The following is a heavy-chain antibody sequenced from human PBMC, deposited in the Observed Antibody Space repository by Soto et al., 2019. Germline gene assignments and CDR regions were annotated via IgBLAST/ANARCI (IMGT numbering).Heavy chain of an antibody. V-gene: IGHV1-2*02. CDR3: ARTNIRGNYFYSLDV. CDR2: INPNSGGT. CDR1: GYTFTAYY. J-gene: IGHJ6*02. D-gene: IGHD3-16*01. Sequence: KVSCKASGYTFTAYYIPWVRQAPGQGLEWMGWINPNSGGTHYAQKFQGRVTMTGDTSLSTAYMELTSLRSDDTAVYYCARTNIRGNYFYSLDVWGQGTTVTVSS.